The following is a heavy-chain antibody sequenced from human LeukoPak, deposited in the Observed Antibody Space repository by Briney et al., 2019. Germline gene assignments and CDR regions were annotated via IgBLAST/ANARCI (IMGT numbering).Heavy chain of an antibody. V-gene: IGHV1-69*04. Sequence: ASVKVSCKASGGTFSSYAISWVRQAPGQGLEWMGRIIPILGIANYAQKSQGRVTITADKSTSTAYMELSSLRSEDTAVYYCARDLDYGDYYYYYGMDVWAKGPRSPSP. CDR3: ARDLDYGDYYYYYGMDV. CDR2: IIPILGIA. CDR1: GGTFSSYA. D-gene: IGHD4-17*01. J-gene: IGHJ6*02.